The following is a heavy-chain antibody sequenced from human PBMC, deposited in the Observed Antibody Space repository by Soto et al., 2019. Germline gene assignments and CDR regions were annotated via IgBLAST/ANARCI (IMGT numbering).Heavy chain of an antibody. CDR1: GGSFSGYY. CDR3: ARALRRVIAAAGPRYSWFDP. D-gene: IGHD6-13*01. J-gene: IGHJ5*02. CDR2: INHSGST. V-gene: IGHV4-34*01. Sequence: SETLSLTCAVYGGSFSGYYWSWIRQPPGKGLEWIGEINHSGSTNYNPSLKSRVTISLDTSKNQFSLKLSSVTAADTAVYYCARALRRVIAAAGPRYSWFDPWGQGTLVTVSS.